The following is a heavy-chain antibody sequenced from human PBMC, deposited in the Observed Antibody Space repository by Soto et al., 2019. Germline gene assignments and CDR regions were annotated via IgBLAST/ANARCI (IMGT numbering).Heavy chain of an antibody. V-gene: IGHV3-9*01. CDR3: ATMIESFAGTGAHYYYGMDV. Sequence: LRLSCAASGFTFDDYAMHWVRQAPGKGLEWVSGISWNSGSIGYADSVKGRFTISRDNAKNSLYLQMNSLRAEDTALYYCATMIESFAGTGAHYYYGMDVWGQGTTVTVSS. CDR2: ISWNSGSI. D-gene: IGHD6-13*01. J-gene: IGHJ6*02. CDR1: GFTFDDYA.